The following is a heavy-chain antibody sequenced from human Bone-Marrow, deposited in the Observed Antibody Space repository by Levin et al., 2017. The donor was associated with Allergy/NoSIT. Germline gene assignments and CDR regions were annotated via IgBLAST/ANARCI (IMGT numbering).Heavy chain of an antibody. J-gene: IGHJ4*02. V-gene: IGHV2-70*01. D-gene: IGHD2-8*02. CDR1: GFSLSTSGMC. CDR3: ARTPYCTGGVCYFDY. Sequence: TLSLTCTFSGFSLSTSGMCVSWIRQPPGKALEWLALIDWDDDKYYSTSLKTRLTISKDTSKNQVVLTMTNMDPVDTATYYCARTPYCTGGVCYFDYWGQGTLVTVSS. CDR2: IDWDDDK.